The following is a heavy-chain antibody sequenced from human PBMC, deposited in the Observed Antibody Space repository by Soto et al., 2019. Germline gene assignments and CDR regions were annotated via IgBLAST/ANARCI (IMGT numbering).Heavy chain of an antibody. J-gene: IGHJ4*02. CDR1: GFTFHYYA. Sequence: EVQLLDSGGGLVQPGGSLRLSCAASGFTFHYYAMTWVRQAPGKGLEWVSAISGLAGETYYADSVKGRFAISRDNSKKTLYLQMDSLRAEDTDVYFSAKGNLERRYDAERAYDYWGQGTLVTVSS. CDR2: ISGLAGET. CDR3: AKGNLERRYDAERAYDY. D-gene: IGHD1-1*01. V-gene: IGHV3-23*01.